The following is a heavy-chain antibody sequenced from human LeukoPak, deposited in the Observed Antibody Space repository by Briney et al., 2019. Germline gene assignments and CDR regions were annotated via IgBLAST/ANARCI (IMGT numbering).Heavy chain of an antibody. CDR2: IYYSGST. D-gene: IGHD6-13*01. J-gene: IGHJ4*02. Sequence: SETLSLTCTVSGGSISSYYWSWLRQPPGKGLEWIGYIYYSGSTNYSPSLKSRVTISVDTSKNQFSLKLSSVTAADTAVYYCARGASSPNSSSWYEYFDYWGQGTLVTVSS. CDR3: ARGASSPNSSSWYEYFDY. V-gene: IGHV4-59*01. CDR1: GGSISSYY.